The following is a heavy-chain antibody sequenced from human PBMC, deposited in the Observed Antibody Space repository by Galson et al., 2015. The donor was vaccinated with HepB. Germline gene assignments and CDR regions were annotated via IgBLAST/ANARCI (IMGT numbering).Heavy chain of an antibody. CDR3: ARGRYYYGSKGSVNWFDP. J-gene: IGHJ5*02. Sequence: SVKVSCKASGGTFSSYAISWVRQAPGQGLEWMGRIIPILGIANYAQKFQGRVTITADKSTSTAYMELSSLRSEDTAVYYCARGRYYYGSKGSVNWFDPWGQGTLVTVSS. V-gene: IGHV1-69*04. CDR1: GGTFSSYA. D-gene: IGHD3-10*01. CDR2: IIPILGIA.